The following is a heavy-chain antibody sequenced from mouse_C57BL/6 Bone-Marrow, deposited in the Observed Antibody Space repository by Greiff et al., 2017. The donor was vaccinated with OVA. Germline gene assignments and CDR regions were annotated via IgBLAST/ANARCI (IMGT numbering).Heavy chain of an antibody. CDR1: GFTFTDYY. CDR3: ARYYYYGSLDY. D-gene: IGHD1-1*01. CDR2: IRNKANGYTT. V-gene: IGHV7-3*01. Sequence: EVKVVESGGGLVQPGGSLSLSCAASGFTFTDYYMSWVRQPPGKALEWLGFIRNKANGYTTEYSASVKGRFTISSDNSQSILYLQMNALRAEDSATYYCARYYYYGSLDYWGQGTTLTVSS. J-gene: IGHJ2*01.